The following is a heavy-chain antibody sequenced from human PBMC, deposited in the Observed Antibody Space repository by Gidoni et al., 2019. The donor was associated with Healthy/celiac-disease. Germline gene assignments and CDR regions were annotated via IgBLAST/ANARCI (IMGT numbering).Heavy chain of an antibody. Sequence: EVQLVESGGGVVQPGGSRRLSGAAYGFTCRAYSMNGVRQAPGKGLEWVSYISSSSSTIYYADSVKGRFTISRDNAKNSLFLQMTSLRDEDTAVYYCARDRYYLGGVSGYEEWGQGTMVTVSS. CDR3: ARDRYYLGGVSGYEE. CDR1: GFTCRAYS. V-gene: IGHV3-48*02. D-gene: IGHD3-3*01. CDR2: ISSSSSTI. J-gene: IGHJ3*01.